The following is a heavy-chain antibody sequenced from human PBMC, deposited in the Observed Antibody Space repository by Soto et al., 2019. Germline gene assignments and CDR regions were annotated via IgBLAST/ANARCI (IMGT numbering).Heavy chain of an antibody. CDR3: AKDRGTGDYGVNAVDI. V-gene: IGHV3-23*01. CDR1: GFTFSVFA. D-gene: IGHD7-27*01. CDR2: ISGRGENT. Sequence: EVELLESGGGLEQPGGSLRLSCAASGFTFSVFAMSWVRQAPGKGLELVSTISGRGENTYYADSVKGRFTISRDNSKNTLNLQMNSLRGEDTAVYYCAKDRGTGDYGVNAVDIWGQGTMVTVAS. J-gene: IGHJ3*02.